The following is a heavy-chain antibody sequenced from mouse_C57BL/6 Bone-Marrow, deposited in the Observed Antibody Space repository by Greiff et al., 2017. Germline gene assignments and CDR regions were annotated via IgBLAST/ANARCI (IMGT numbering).Heavy chain of an antibody. Sequence: VQLQQSGPELVKPGASVTISCKASGYSFTGYYMHWVKQSPEKSLEWIGEINPSTGGTTYNHKFKVKFTLTVDKSTSTAYMQLKSRTSEDSAVYYGANGHYYAMDYWGQGTSVTVSS. J-gene: IGHJ4*01. CDR1: GYSFTGYY. V-gene: IGHV1-42*01. CDR3: ANGHYYAMDY. CDR2: INPSTGGT. D-gene: IGHD1-2*01.